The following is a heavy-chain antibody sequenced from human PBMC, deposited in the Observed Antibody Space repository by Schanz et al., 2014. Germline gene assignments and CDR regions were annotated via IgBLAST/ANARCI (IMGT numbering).Heavy chain of an antibody. CDR3: AREQIMAAAGLVDY. CDR2: ISGSGGST. J-gene: IGHJ4*01. CDR1: GFTFSTYA. Sequence: EVQLLDSGGGLVQPGGSLRLSCAASGFTFSTYAMSWVRQAPGKGLEWVSAISGSGGSTYYADSVKGRFTISRDNSKNTLYLQMNSLRAEDTAVYFCAREQIMAAAGLVDYWGHGTLVTVSS. V-gene: IGHV3-23*01. D-gene: IGHD6-13*01.